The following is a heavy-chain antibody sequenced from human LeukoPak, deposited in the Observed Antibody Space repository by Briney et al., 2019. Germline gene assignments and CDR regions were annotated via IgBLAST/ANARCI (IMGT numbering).Heavy chain of an antibody. J-gene: IGHJ4*02. CDR1: GFTFSSYW. CDR3: ARGRYFDY. V-gene: IGHV3-7*01. Sequence: GGSLRLSCAASGFTFSSYWVSWVRQAPGKGLEWVANIKQDGSEKYYVDSVKGRFTISRDNAKNSLYLQMNSLRAEDTAVYYCARGRYFDYWGQGTLVTVSS. CDR2: IKQDGSEK.